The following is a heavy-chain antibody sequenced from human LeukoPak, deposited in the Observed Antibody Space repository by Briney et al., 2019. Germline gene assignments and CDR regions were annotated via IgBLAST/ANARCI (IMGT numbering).Heavy chain of an antibody. CDR2: ISGSGGST. D-gene: IGHD4-17*01. J-gene: IGHJ4*02. Sequence: PSETLSLTCAVSGGSISSSNWWSWVRQAPGKGLEWVSAISGSGGSTYYADSVKGRFTISRDNSKNTLYLQMNSLRAEDTAVYYCATPYYYDYGDYPHDYWGQGTLVTVSS. V-gene: IGHV3-23*01. CDR3: ATPYYYDYGDYPHDY. CDR1: GGSISSSN.